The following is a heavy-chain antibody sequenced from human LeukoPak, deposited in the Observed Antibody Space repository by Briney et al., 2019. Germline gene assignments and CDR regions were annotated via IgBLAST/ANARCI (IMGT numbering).Heavy chain of an antibody. CDR3: ARHQAAAGTGYFAY. CDR1: RGSVSSGSYY. CDR2: IYYSGST. D-gene: IGHD6-13*01. Sequence: PSETPSLTCTVSRGSVSSGSYYWSWIRQPPGKGLEWIGSIYYSGSTNYNPSINSQVSISVDTSKNQFSLKLSSVTAADTAVYYCARHQAAAGTGYFAYWGQGSLATV. V-gene: IGHV4-61*01. J-gene: IGHJ4*02.